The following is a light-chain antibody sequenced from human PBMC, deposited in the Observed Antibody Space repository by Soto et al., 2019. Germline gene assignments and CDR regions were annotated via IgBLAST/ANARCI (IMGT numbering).Light chain of an antibody. V-gene: IGLV2-23*01. Sequence: QSALTQPASVSGSPGQSSTTSWTCASSDIGYYNLVSWYQHHPGKAPKFLIYEGTKRPSGVSSRFSGSKSGNTASLTTSGLQAEDEAYYYCCSYAVTSTYVFGTGTKVTVL. J-gene: IGLJ1*01. CDR3: CSYAVTSTYV. CDR1: SSDIGYYNL. CDR2: EGT.